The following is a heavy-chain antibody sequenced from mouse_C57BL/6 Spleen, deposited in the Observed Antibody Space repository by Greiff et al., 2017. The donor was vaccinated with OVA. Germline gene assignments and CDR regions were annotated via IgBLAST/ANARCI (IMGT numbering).Heavy chain of an antibody. D-gene: IGHD1-1*01. CDR2: IHPNSGST. Sequence: QVHVKQPGAELVKPGASVKLSCKASGYTFTSYWMHWVKQRPGQGLEWIGMIHPNSGSTNYNEKFKSKATLTVDKSSSTAYMQLSSLTSEDSAVYYCARWVTTVVAKYFDYWGQGTTLTVSS. J-gene: IGHJ2*01. CDR1: GYTFTSYW. V-gene: IGHV1-64*01. CDR3: ARWVTTVVAKYFDY.